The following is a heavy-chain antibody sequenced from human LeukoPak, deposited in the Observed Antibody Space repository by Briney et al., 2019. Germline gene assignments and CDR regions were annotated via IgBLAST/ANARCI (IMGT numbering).Heavy chain of an antibody. V-gene: IGHV4-61*05. D-gene: IGHD2-15*01. Sequence: PSETLSLTCTVSGGSISSSSFYWSWVRQPPGKGLEWIGYIYYSGNTKYNPSLKSRVTISVDTSKNQLSLKLSSVTAADTAVYYCARHYCSGGSCYPTYYFDYWGQGTLVTVSS. J-gene: IGHJ4*02. CDR3: ARHYCSGGSCYPTYYFDY. CDR1: GGSISSSSFY. CDR2: IYYSGNT.